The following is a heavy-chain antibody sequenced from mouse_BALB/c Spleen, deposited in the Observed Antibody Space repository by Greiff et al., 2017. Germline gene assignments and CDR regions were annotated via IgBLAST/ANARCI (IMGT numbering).Heavy chain of an antibody. CDR1: GFTFSSYT. CDR3: ARCRYDFDYAMDY. J-gene: IGHJ4*01. CDR2: ISNGGGST. Sequence: EVKLLESGGGLVQPGGSLKLSCAASGFTFSSYTMSWVRQTPEKRLEWVAYISNGGGSTYYPDTVKGRFTISRDNAKNTLYLQMSSLKSEDTAMYYCARCRYDFDYAMDYWGQGTSVTVSS. D-gene: IGHD2-14*01. V-gene: IGHV5-12-2*01.